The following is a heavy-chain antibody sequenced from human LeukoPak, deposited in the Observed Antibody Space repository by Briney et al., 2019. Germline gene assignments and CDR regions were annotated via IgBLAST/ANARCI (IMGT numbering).Heavy chain of an antibody. CDR1: GFTFSSYS. V-gene: IGHV3-21*01. Sequence: GGSLRLSCAASGFTFSSYSMNWVRQAPGEGLEWVSSISSSSSYIYYADSVKGRFTISRDNAKNSLYLQMNSLRAEDTAVYYCAGYTVTTTDYWGQGTLVTVSS. J-gene: IGHJ4*02. CDR3: AGYTVTTTDY. CDR2: ISSSSSYI. D-gene: IGHD4-17*01.